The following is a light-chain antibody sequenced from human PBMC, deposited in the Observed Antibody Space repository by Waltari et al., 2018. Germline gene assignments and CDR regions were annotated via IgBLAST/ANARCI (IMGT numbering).Light chain of an antibody. J-gene: IGKJ3*01. CDR2: AAS. CDR3: QQAKSFPLT. CDR1: QGISSS. V-gene: IGKV1-12*01. Sequence: DIQMTQSTSSVSASVGDRVTITCRASQGISSSLAWYQQKPGKVPNLLIYAASSLQSGGPSRCSGSGSGTDFTLTISSLQPEDSATYYCQQAKSFPLTFGPGTKVDIK.